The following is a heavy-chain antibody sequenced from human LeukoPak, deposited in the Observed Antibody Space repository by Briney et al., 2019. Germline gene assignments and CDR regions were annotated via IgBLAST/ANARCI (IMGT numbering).Heavy chain of an antibody. V-gene: IGHV1-2*02. CDR1: GFTFTGYY. CDR3: VREGNELLSKNFDY. D-gene: IGHD2-21*02. J-gene: IGHJ4*02. CDR2: INPHSGVT. Sequence: ASVTVSCKASGFTFTGYYIHWVRQAPGQGLEWMGYINPHSGVTNSPQKFQGRVTMTTDTSITAVYMELSSLLSDDTAMYYCVREGNELLSKNFDYWGQGTLVTVSS.